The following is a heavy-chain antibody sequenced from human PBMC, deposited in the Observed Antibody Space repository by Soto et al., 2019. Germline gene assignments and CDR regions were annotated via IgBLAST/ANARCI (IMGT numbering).Heavy chain of an antibody. Sequence: PSETLSLTCAVSVGSISSGGYSWSWIRQPPGKGLEWIGYIYHSGSTYYNPSLKSRVTISVNGSKTQSSRKLSSVTAGDPAVYYCARVRGYCSRTSGYRMSFAPWARGTLVPVSS. V-gene: IGHV4-30-2*01. CDR1: VGSISSGGYS. CDR3: ARVRGYCSRTSGYRMSFAP. D-gene: IGHD2-2*02. J-gene: IGHJ5*02. CDR2: IYHSGST.